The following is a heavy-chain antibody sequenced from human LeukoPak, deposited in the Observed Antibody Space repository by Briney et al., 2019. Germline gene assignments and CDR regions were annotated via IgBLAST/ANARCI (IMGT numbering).Heavy chain of an antibody. CDR2: IYTSGST. CDR3: ARGAPGYCSGGSCYTPFFDY. CDR1: GDSLSSYY. J-gene: IGHJ4*02. Sequence: SETLSLTRTVAGDSLSSYYWSSIPQTARKGLEWIGRIYTSGSTNYNPSLKSRVTMSVDTSKNKFSLKLSSVTAADTAVYYCARGAPGYCSGGSCYTPFFDYWGQGTLVTVSS. D-gene: IGHD2-15*01. V-gene: IGHV4-4*07.